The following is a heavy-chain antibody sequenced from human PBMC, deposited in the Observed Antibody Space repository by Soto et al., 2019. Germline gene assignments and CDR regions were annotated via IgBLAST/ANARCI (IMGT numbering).Heavy chain of an antibody. Sequence: GGALRLSCAASGFTFSSYGMHWVRQAPGKGLEWAAVISYDGSNKYYADSVKGRFTISRDNSKNTLYLQMNSLRAEDTAVYYCAKDLRGYSYGNYYYGMDVWGQGTTVTVSS. D-gene: IGHD5-18*01. CDR3: AKDLRGYSYGNYYYGMDV. CDR2: ISYDGSNK. V-gene: IGHV3-30*18. CDR1: GFTFSSYG. J-gene: IGHJ6*02.